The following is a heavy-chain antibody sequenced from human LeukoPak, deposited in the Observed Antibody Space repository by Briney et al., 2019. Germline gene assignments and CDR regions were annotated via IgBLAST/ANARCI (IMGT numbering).Heavy chain of an antibody. V-gene: IGHV3-7*03. CDR1: GFTFSSYW. J-gene: IGHJ1*01. CDR2: IKQDGSEK. CDR3: GRDLIGTAASWDC. D-gene: IGHD6-25*01. Sequence: PGGPLRLSCAASGFTFSSYWMSWVRQAPGKGLEWVANIKQDGSEKYYVDSVKGRFTISRDNSKNTLYLQMNSLRVEDTAVYYCGRDLIGTAASWDCWGQGTLVTVSS.